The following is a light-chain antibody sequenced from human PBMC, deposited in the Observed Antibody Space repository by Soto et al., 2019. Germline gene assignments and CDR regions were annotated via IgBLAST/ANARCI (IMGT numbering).Light chain of an antibody. V-gene: IGKV3-11*01. CDR3: QERSNWPRRT. J-gene: IGKJ1*01. CDR2: DAS. Sequence: EIVLTQSPATLSLSPGERATLSCRASQSVSRYLAWYQQKPGQAPRLLIYDASNSATGIPARFSGSGSGTDFTLTISSLEPEDFAVYYCQERSNWPRRTFGQGTKVEIK. CDR1: QSVSRY.